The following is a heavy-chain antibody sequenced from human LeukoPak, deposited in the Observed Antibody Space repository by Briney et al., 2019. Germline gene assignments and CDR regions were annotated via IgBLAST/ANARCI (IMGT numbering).Heavy chain of an antibody. Sequence: GGSLRLSCAASGLTFHDHTMHWARQAPGKGLEWVSLITWDGDVTYYADSVKGRFTISRDNSKNSLYLQMNSLRTEDTAFYYCTKDPAYSSSWYGYFHYWGQGTLVTVSS. D-gene: IGHD6-13*01. CDR3: TKDPAYSSSWYGYFHY. CDR1: GLTFHDHT. CDR2: ITWDGDVT. J-gene: IGHJ4*02. V-gene: IGHV3-43*01.